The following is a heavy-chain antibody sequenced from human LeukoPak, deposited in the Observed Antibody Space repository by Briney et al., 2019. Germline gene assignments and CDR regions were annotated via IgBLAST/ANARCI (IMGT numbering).Heavy chain of an antibody. CDR1: GFTFSSYA. J-gene: IGHJ4*02. Sequence: PGGSLRLSCAASGFTFSSYALSWVRQAPGKGLEWVSAISGSGGSTYYADSVKGRFTISRDNSKNTLYLQMNSLRAEDTAVYYCAKRYSSSWELDYWGQGTLVTVSS. CDR3: AKRYSSSWELDY. V-gene: IGHV3-23*01. CDR2: ISGSGGST. D-gene: IGHD6-13*01.